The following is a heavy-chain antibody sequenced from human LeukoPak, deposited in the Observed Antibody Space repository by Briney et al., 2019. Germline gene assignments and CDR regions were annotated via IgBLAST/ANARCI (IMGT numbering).Heavy chain of an antibody. D-gene: IGHD4-17*01. CDR1: GYTFTRYY. J-gene: IGHJ4*02. CDR2: INPNSGGT. CDR3: AREATTVTAYYFDY. Sequence: ASVKVSCKASGYTFTRYYMHWVRQAPGQGLEWMGWINPNSGGTNYAQKFQGRVTMTRDTSISTAYMELSRLRSDDTAVYYCAREATTVTAYYFDYWGQGTLVTVSS. V-gene: IGHV1-2*02.